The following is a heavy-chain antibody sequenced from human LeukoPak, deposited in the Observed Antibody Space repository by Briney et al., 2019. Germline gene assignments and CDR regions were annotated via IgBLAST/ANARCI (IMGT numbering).Heavy chain of an antibody. D-gene: IGHD1-1*01. CDR1: GYTLTRYN. Sequence: ASVKVSCKASGYTLTRYNIHWVRQAPGQGLEWMGMIDPRGGSTTYAQKFQGRVTMTRDTSTTTVFMELTSLNSDDTAMYNCVLFYAGRPNYWGQGTLVTVSS. V-gene: IGHV1-46*01. CDR2: IDPRGGST. CDR3: VLFYAGRPNY. J-gene: IGHJ4*02.